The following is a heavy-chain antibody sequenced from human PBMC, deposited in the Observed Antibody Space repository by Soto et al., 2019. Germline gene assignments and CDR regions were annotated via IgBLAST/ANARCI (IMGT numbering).Heavy chain of an antibody. V-gene: IGHV3-23*01. CDR2: ISGSGGGT. D-gene: IGHD5-12*01. J-gene: IGHJ4*02. Sequence: EVQLLESGGGLVQPGGSLGLSCAASRFTFSSYAMSWVRQAPGKGLEWVSTISGSGGGTYYADSVKGRFTISRDNSKKTLYLQMNNLRAEDTAVYYCAKDLGDGYRGYWGQGTLVTVSS. CDR3: AKDLGDGYRGY. CDR1: RFTFSSYA.